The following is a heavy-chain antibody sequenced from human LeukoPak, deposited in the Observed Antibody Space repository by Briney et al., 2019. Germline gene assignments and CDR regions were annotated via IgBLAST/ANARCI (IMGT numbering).Heavy chain of an antibody. CDR2: INQDGNKK. D-gene: IGHD5/OR15-5a*01. J-gene: IGHJ4*02. V-gene: IGHV3-7*03. Sequence: GGSLRLSCAASGFTFSNYWMTWVRQAPGKGLEWVAHINQDGNKKYYVDSVKGRFTISRDNAKNSVFLQMDSLRVEDTALYYCARRGLHDYWGQGTLVTVSS. CDR1: GFTFSNYW. CDR3: ARRGLHDY.